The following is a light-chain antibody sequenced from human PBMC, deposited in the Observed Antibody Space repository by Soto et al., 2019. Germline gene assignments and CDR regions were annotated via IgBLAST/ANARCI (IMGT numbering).Light chain of an antibody. CDR3: QHYNSYPWT. V-gene: IGKV1-5*01. CDR1: QTINNW. CDR2: HAS. Sequence: DIQMTQSPSTLSASIGDRVTITCRASQTINNWLAWYQQKPGKAPNLLIYHASHLETGVPSRFSGSAFGTKFTLTISSLQPDDFATYYCQHYNSYPWTFGQGPNVEIK. J-gene: IGKJ1*01.